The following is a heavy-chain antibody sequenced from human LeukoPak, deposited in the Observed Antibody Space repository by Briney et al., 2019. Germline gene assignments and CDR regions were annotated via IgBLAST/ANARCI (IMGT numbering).Heavy chain of an antibody. Sequence: PSETLSLTCTVSGGSISSYYWSWIRQPAGKGLEWIGRIYTSGSTNYNPSLKSRVTMSVDTSKNQFSLKLSSVTAADTAVYYCARGQDYGDYVFRRADAFDIWGQGTMVTVSS. CDR1: GGSISSYY. CDR3: ARGQDYGDYVFRRADAFDI. CDR2: IYTSGST. V-gene: IGHV4-4*07. J-gene: IGHJ3*02. D-gene: IGHD4-17*01.